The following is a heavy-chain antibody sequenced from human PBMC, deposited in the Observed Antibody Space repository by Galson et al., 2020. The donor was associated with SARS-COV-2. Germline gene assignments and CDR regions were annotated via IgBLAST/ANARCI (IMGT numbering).Heavy chain of an antibody. CDR1: GFTFSSYA. D-gene: IGHD3-9*01. CDR3: ASALLTGIDY. CDR2: ISYDGSNK. V-gene: IGHV3-30-3*01. J-gene: IGHJ4*02. Sequence: PGGSLRLSCAASGFTFSSYAMHWVRQAPGKGLEWVAVISYDGSNKYYADSVKGRFTISRDNSKNTLYLQMNSLRAEDTAVYYCASALLTGIDYWGQGTLVTVSS.